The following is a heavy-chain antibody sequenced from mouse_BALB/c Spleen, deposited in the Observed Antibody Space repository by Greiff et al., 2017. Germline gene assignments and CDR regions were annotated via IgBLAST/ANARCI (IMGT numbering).Heavy chain of an antibody. J-gene: IGHJ3*01. V-gene: IGHV1S137*01. CDR1: GYTFTDYA. CDR3: ASGSPWFAY. Sequence: VKLQESGAELVRPGVSVKISCKGSGYTFTDYAMHWVKQSHAKSLEWIGVISTYYGDASYNQKFKGKATMTVDKSSSTAYMELARLTSEDSAIYYCASGSPWFAYWGQGTLVTVSA. CDR2: ISTYYGDA.